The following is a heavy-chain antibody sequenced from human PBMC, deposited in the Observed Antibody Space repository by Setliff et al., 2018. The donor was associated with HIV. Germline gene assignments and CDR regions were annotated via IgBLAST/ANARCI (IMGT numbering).Heavy chain of an antibody. V-gene: IGHV4-59*01. J-gene: IGHJ4*02. D-gene: IGHD6-13*01. Sequence: KTSETLSLTCTVSSGSISSYYWSWIRQPPGKGLEWIGYISYSGIANYNPSLKSRVTISVDTSKNQFSLKVNSVTAADTAVYYCARDAAAAGMGYWGQGTLVTVSS. CDR1: SGSISSYY. CDR3: ARDAAAAGMGY. CDR2: ISYSGIA.